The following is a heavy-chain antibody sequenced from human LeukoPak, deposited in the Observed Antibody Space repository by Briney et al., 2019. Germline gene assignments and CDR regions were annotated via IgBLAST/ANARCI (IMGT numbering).Heavy chain of an antibody. CDR1: GFTVSNNY. Sequence: GGSLRLSCAASGFTVSNNYMSWVRQAPGKGLEWVSVFYSGGSTYYADFVKGRLTISRDNSKNTLYLQMSSLRVEDTAMYYCAKVYYSCGGDCAGPLHYWGQGTLVTVSS. J-gene: IGHJ4*02. CDR3: AKVYYSCGGDCAGPLHY. CDR2: FYSGGST. V-gene: IGHV3-53*01. D-gene: IGHD2-21*02.